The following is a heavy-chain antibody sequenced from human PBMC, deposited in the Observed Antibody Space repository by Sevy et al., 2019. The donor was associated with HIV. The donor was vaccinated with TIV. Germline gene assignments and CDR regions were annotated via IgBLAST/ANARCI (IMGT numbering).Heavy chain of an antibody. CDR2: ISWNSRNI. J-gene: IGHJ6*02. Sequence: GGSLRLSCAASGFPFNDHAMHWVRLVPGKGLEWVSGISWNSRNIGYADSVKGRFTISRDNTRHSVYLEMHSLRPEDTALYYCAKDINRGCDGVNCYSYYYSFYGLDVWGQGTTVTVSS. V-gene: IGHV3-9*01. D-gene: IGHD2-21*01. CDR1: GFPFNDHA. CDR3: AKDINRGCDGVNCYSYYYSFYGLDV.